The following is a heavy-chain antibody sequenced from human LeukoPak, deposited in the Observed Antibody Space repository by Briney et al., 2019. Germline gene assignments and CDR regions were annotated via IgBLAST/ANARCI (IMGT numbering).Heavy chain of an antibody. CDR1: GGSISSYY. Sequence: KPSETLSLTCTVSGGSISSYYWSWIRQPPGKGLEWIGYIYYSGSTNYNPSLKSRVTMSVDRSKNRFSLKLSSVTAADTAVYYCARDLAHAFDIWGQGIMVTVSS. CDR2: IYYSGST. V-gene: IGHV4-59*01. D-gene: IGHD3-3*02. J-gene: IGHJ3*02. CDR3: ARDLAHAFDI.